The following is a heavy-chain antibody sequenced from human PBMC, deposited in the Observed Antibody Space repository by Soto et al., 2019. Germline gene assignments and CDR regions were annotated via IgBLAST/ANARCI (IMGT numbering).Heavy chain of an antibody. J-gene: IGHJ4*02. Sequence: PSETLSLTCTVSGGSISSGGYYWSWIRQHPGKGLEWIGYIYYSGSTYYSPSLKSRVTISVDTSKNQFSLKLSSVTAADTAVYYCARGGGYYYDSSGYSVQSVIDYWGQGTLVTVSS. CDR3: ARGGGYYYDSSGYSVQSVIDY. CDR2: IYYSGST. CDR1: GGSISSGGYY. V-gene: IGHV4-31*03. D-gene: IGHD3-22*01.